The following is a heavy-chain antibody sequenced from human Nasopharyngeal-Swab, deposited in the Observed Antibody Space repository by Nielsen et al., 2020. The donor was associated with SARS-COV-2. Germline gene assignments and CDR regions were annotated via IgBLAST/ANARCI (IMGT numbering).Heavy chain of an antibody. D-gene: IGHD2-2*01. V-gene: IGHV4-31*03. CDR1: GGSISSGGYY. CDR3: ARERIVGVPAARPSYYGMDV. Sequence: SETLSLTCTVSGGSISSGGYYWSWIRQHPGKGLEWIGYIYYSGSTYYNPSLKSRVTISVDTSKNQFSLKLSSVTAADKAVYYCARERIVGVPAARPSYYGMDVWGQGSTVTVSS. CDR2: IYYSGST. J-gene: IGHJ6*02.